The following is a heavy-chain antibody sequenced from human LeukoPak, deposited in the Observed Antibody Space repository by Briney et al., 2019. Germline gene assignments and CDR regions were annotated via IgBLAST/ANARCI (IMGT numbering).Heavy chain of an antibody. J-gene: IGHJ6*02. Sequence: VASVKVSCKASGYTFTKHYMNWVRQAPGQGLEWMGKINPSSGGTGYAQKFQGRVTMTRDTSTSTAYMELSSLRSEDTAVYFCARDPLRDIDMGTHYYYGMDVWGQGTTVTVSS. CDR3: ARDPLRDIDMGTHYYYGMDV. CDR1: GYTFTKHY. V-gene: IGHV1-46*01. D-gene: IGHD5-12*01. CDR2: INPSSGGT.